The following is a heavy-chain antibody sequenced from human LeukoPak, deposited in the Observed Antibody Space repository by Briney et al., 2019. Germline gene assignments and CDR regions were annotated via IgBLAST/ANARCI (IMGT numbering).Heavy chain of an antibody. J-gene: IGHJ4*02. CDR1: GYTGTGYD. CDR2: INPNIGGT. CDR3: ARGSSWFPRGY. D-gene: IGHD6-13*01. Sequence: GASVTVSWKAAGYTGTGYDMHWVRQAPGQGFEGMGRINPNIGGTNYAQKVQGRVTMTRDTSISTAYMELSRLRSDDTAVYYWARGSSWFPRGYWGQGTLVTVSS. V-gene: IGHV1-2*06.